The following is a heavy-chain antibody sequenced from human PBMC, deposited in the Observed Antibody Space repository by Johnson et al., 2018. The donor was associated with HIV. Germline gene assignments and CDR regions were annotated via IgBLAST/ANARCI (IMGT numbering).Heavy chain of an antibody. CDR3: AKVRYYDRDAFDI. D-gene: IGHD3-22*01. CDR2: ISSSGSTI. CDR1: GFTFSSYT. Sequence: VQLVESGGGVVQPGRSLRLSCAASGFTFSSYTLHWVRQAPGKGLEWVSYISSSGSTIYYADSVKVRFTISRDNAKNSLYLQMNSLRAEDTAVYYCAKVRYYDRDAFDIWGPGTLVTVSP. V-gene: IGHV3-48*04. J-gene: IGHJ3*02.